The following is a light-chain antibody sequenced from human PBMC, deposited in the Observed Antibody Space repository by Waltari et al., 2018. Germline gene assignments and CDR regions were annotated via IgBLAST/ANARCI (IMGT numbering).Light chain of an antibody. V-gene: IGKV3-20*01. CDR2: DAS. CDR3: QQYGGSPLYT. Sequence: EIVLTQSPGTLSLSQGERATLSCRASQRVGNNYLTWYQQKPGQAPRLLIYDASTRASGIPDRFSGSGSGTDFTLTISRLEPEDLAVYYCQQYGGSPLYTFGQGTKLEIK. CDR1: QRVGNNY. J-gene: IGKJ2*01.